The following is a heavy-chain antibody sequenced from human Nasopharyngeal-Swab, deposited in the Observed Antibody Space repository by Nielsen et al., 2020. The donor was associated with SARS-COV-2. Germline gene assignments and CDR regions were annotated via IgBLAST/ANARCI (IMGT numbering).Heavy chain of an antibody. Sequence: VRQAPGKGLEWVAVISYDGSNKYYADFVKGRFTISRDNSKNTLYLQMNSLRAEDTAVYYCASLPTVTTKGYGMDVWGQGTTVTVSS. J-gene: IGHJ6*02. V-gene: IGHV3-30*04. CDR3: ASLPTVTTKGYGMDV. D-gene: IGHD4-17*01. CDR2: ISYDGSNK.